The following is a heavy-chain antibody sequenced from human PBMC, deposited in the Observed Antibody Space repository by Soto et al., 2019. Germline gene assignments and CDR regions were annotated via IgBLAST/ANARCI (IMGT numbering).Heavy chain of an antibody. CDR3: AGDPGYCTNGVCPIFDF. CDR1: GDSVTNYF. CDR2: MYHGGRT. V-gene: IGHV4-59*02. Sequence: PSETLSLTXTVSGDSVTNYFWSWMRQPPGKGLEWIGHMYHGGRTNYSPSLKSRVTMSLDSSKNQFSLNLSSVTAADTAVYFCAGDPGYCTNGVCPIFDFWGQGVLVTVSS. D-gene: IGHD2-8*01. J-gene: IGHJ4*02.